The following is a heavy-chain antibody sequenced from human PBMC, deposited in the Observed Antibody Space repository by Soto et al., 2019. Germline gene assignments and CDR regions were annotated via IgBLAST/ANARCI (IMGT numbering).Heavy chain of an antibody. J-gene: IGHJ3*02. CDR2: LVVGSGNT. D-gene: IGHD2-8*01. V-gene: IGHV1-58*01. Sequence: EPSGNVCCKECRVTFTISAVQWVRQARGQLREWIGGLVVGSGNTNYAQKFQERVKITRDMSTSTAYMELSSLRSEDTAVYYCAAGSMGVLGLPEGAFDIWGQGTMVTVSS. CDR3: AAGSMGVLGLPEGAFDI. CDR1: RVTFTISA.